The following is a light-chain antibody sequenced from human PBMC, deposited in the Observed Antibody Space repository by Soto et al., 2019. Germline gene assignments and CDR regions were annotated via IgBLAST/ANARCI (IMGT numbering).Light chain of an antibody. CDR1: QTISSW. J-gene: IGKJ1*01. V-gene: IGKV1-5*03. CDR3: QRYNRSSLT. CDR2: KAS. Sequence: DIQMTQSPATLSGSAGDRATITCRASQTISSWLAWYQQKPGKAPQLLIYKASTRTSGVPPRFSGRGSGTVFTITISRLHHDCVVYYYCQRYNRSSLTFGRGTRVELK.